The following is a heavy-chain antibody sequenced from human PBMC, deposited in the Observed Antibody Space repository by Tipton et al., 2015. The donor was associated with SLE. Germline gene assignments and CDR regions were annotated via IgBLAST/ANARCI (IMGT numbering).Heavy chain of an antibody. CDR1: GFTFSSYA. D-gene: IGHD3-3*01. J-gene: IGHJ6*03. Sequence: SLRLSCAASGFTFSSYAMHWVRQAPGKGLEWVAVISYDGSNKYYADSVKGRFTISRDNSKNTLYLQMNGLRAEDTAVYYCARDQVTIFGVVINYYMDVWGKGTTVTVSS. CDR2: ISYDGSNK. CDR3: ARDQVTIFGVVINYYMDV. V-gene: IGHV3-30-3*01.